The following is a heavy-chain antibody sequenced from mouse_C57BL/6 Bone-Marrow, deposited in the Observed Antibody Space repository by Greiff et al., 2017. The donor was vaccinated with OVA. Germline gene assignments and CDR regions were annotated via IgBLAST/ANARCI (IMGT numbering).Heavy chain of an antibody. V-gene: IGHV2-9-1*01. CDR3: GRKRNNYCYFDV. Sequence: VQRVESGPGLVAPSQSLSITCTASGFSLTSYAISWVRQPPGKGLEWLGVIWTGGGTNYNSALKSSLSISKDNSNSQVFLIMNSLQTDDTARYYCGRKRNNYCYFDVWGTGTTVTVSS. CDR2: IWTGGGT. J-gene: IGHJ1*03. D-gene: IGHD2-1*01. CDR1: GFSLTSYA.